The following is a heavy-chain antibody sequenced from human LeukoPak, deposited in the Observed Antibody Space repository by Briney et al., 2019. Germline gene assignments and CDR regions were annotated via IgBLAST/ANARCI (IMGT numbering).Heavy chain of an antibody. CDR1: GGSISSGGYY. Sequence: SETLSLTCTVSGGSISSGGYYWSWIRQPPGKGLEWIGYIYYSGSTNYNPSLKSRVTISVDTSKNQFSLKLSSVTAADTAVYYCARDYSHYYDSSGYHNAFDIWGQGTMVTVSS. CDR3: ARDYSHYYDSSGYHNAFDI. J-gene: IGHJ3*02. D-gene: IGHD3-22*01. V-gene: IGHV4-61*08. CDR2: IYYSGST.